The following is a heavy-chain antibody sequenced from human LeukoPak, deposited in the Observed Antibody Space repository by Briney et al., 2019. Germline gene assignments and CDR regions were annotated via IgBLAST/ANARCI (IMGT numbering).Heavy chain of an antibody. CDR3: AKVSGGGLYYDGMDV. D-gene: IGHD1-14*01. CDR2: MSGSDDYT. J-gene: IGHJ6*02. CDR1: GFTFRTYT. Sequence: GGSLRLSCAASGFTFRTYTMSWVRQAPGKGLEWVSAMSGSDDYTYYADSVKGRFTISRDSSKNTLYLQMNSLRAEDTAVYYCAKVSGGGLYYDGMDVWGQGTTVTVSS. V-gene: IGHV3-23*01.